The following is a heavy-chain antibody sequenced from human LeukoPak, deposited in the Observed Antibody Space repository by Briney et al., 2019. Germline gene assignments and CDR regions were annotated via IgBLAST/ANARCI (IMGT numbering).Heavy chain of an antibody. Sequence: SETLSLSCTVSGGSVSGYYWSWIRQPPGKGLGWIGYIYYSGSTNYNPSLKSRVTISVDTSENQFSLKLTSVTAADTAVYYCARDREYSSSGLVWFDPWGHEILVTVSS. J-gene: IGHJ5*02. CDR2: IYYSGST. CDR1: GGSVSGYY. V-gene: IGHV4-59*02. D-gene: IGHD6-6*01. CDR3: ARDREYSSSGLVWFDP.